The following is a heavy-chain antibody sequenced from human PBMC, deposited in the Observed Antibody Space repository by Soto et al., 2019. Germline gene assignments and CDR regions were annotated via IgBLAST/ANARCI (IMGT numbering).Heavy chain of an antibody. D-gene: IGHD6-6*01. CDR1: GYSFTSYW. J-gene: IGHJ3*02. CDR2: IYPGDSDT. CDR3: AKFRQGSSDAFDI. Sequence: GESLKISCKGSGYSFTSYWIGWVRQMPGKGLEWMGIIYPGDSDTRYSPSFQGQVTISADKSISTAYLQWSSLKATATAMYYCAKFRQGSSDAFDIWGQGTMVTVSS. V-gene: IGHV5-51*01.